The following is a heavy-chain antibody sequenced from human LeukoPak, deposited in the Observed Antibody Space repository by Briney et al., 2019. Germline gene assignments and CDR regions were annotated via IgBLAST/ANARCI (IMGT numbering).Heavy chain of an antibody. CDR3: ARGLPSVYSYDGSGNFDY. CDR1: GYTFTSFD. D-gene: IGHD3-22*01. Sequence: GASVKVSCKASGYTFTSFDINWVRQATGQGLEWMGWMNPKSGNTGYIQKFQGRVTITRNISISTAYMELSSLRFEDTAVYYCARGLPSVYSYDGSGNFDYWGQGTLVTVSS. V-gene: IGHV1-8*03. CDR2: MNPKSGNT. J-gene: IGHJ4*02.